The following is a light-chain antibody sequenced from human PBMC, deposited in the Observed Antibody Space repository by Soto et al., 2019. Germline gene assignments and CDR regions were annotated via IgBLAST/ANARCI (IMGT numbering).Light chain of an antibody. Sequence: DIQMTQSPSSLSASVGDRVTITCRASQSISRNLNWYQHKPGKAPKLLIYAESSLQNGVPSRFSGGLSRTEVTLSISSLQPEDFGTYYCQQSYTTASITFGQGTRLEIK. J-gene: IGKJ5*01. V-gene: IGKV1-39*01. CDR2: AES. CDR3: QQSYTTASIT. CDR1: QSISRN.